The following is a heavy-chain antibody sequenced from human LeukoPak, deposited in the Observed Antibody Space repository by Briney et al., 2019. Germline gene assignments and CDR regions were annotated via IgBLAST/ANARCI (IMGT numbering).Heavy chain of an antibody. CDR2: IKDDGSDK. J-gene: IGHJ4*02. V-gene: IGHV3-7*01. D-gene: IGHD1-20*01. Sequence: GGSLRLSCAASGFTFSTYNMNWVRQAPGKGLEWVANIKDDGSDKYYVDSVKGRFSISKDNAKNSLYLQMNSLRVEDTAVYYCVPLNWNPPGDFDRWGQGTLVTVSS. CDR1: GFTFSTYN. CDR3: VPLNWNPPGDFDR.